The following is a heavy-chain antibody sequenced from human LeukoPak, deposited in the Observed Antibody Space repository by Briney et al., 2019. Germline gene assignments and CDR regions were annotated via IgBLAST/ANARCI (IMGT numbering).Heavy chain of an antibody. D-gene: IGHD2-15*01. J-gene: IGHJ5*02. CDR2: IYYGGST. V-gene: IGHV4-39*01. CDR1: GGSISSSDYY. Sequence: SETLSLTCTVSGGSISSSDYYWGWTRQPPGKGLEWIVSIYYGGSTYYNPSLKSRVTISVDTSMNQFSLKLSFVTTADTAVYYCAGALGYCSGGSCTRGYNWFDPWGQGTLVTVPS. CDR3: AGALGYCSGGSCTRGYNWFDP.